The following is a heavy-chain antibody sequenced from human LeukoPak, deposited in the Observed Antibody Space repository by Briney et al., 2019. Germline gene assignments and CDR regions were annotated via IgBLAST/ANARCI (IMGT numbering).Heavy chain of an antibody. CDR1: GFSHSFLA. CDR3: AKPISGGLAVTADWLAP. D-gene: IGHD6-19*01. Sequence: GGSLPHLCEPAGFSHSFLAMSSPRQAPGKGLEWVSTINANSGTRSYAASVRGRFTISRDNSKNTLYLQLNTLRADDTAVYYCAKPISGGLAVTADWLAPWGQGTLVVVSS. J-gene: IGHJ5*01. V-gene: IGHV3-23*01. CDR2: INANSGTR.